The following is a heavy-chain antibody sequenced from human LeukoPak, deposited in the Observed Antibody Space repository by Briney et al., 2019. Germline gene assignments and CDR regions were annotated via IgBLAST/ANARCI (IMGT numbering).Heavy chain of an antibody. CDR3: ARTWNIVLMVYAPPYGMDV. D-gene: IGHD2-8*01. CDR2: INPSGGST. CDR1: GYTFTSYY. V-gene: IGHV1-46*01. Sequence: GASVKVSCKASGYTFTSYYMHWVRQAPGQGLEWMGIINPSGGSTSYAQKFQGRVTITADESTSTAYMELSSLRSEDTAVYYCARTWNIVLMVYAPPYGMDVWGQGTTVTVSS. J-gene: IGHJ6*02.